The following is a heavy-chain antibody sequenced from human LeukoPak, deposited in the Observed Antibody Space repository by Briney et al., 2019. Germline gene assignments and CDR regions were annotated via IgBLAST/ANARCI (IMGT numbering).Heavy chain of an antibody. Sequence: GGSLRLSCAASGFTFSSYAVSWVRQAPGKGLEWVSAISGSGGSTYYADSVKGRFTISRDNSKNTLYLQMNSLRAEDTAVYYCAKSTVYQLLCDFQHWGQGTLVTVSS. CDR2: ISGSGGST. J-gene: IGHJ1*01. CDR3: AKSTVYQLLCDFQH. V-gene: IGHV3-23*01. CDR1: GFTFSSYA. D-gene: IGHD2-2*01.